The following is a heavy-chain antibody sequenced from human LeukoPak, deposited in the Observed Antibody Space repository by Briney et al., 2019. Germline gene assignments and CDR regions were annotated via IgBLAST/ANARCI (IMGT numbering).Heavy chain of an antibody. D-gene: IGHD5-12*01. V-gene: IGHV4-38-2*02. CDR3: GGGYDYDY. CDR2: IYHSGST. J-gene: IGHJ4*02. CDR1: GYSISSGYY. Sequence: SETLSLTCTVSGYSISSGYYWGWIRQPPGKGLEWIGSIYHSGSTYYNPSLKSRVTISVDTSKNQFSLKLSSVTAADTAVYYCGGGYDYDYWGQGTLVTVSS.